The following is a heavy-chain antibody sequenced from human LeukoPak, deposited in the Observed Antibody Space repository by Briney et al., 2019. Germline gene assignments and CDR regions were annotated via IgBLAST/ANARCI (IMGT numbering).Heavy chain of an antibody. Sequence: KPSETLSLTCAVYGGSFSGYYWSWIRQPPGKGLEWIGEINHSGSTNYNPSLKSRVTISVDTSKNRFSLKLSSVTAADTAVYYCAREIVLNGVRTLGGYFDYWGQGTLVTVSS. V-gene: IGHV4-34*01. CDR3: AREIVLNGVRTLGGYFDY. D-gene: IGHD2-8*01. CDR2: INHSGST. CDR1: GGSFSGYY. J-gene: IGHJ4*02.